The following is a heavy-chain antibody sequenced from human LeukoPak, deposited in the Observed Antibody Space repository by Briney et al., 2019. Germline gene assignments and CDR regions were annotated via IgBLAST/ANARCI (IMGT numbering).Heavy chain of an antibody. D-gene: IGHD3-3*01. V-gene: IGHV3-66*02. Sequence: GGSLRLSCAASGFTVSSNYMSWVRQAPGRGLEWVSVIYSGGSTYYADSVKGRFTISRDNSKNTLYLQMNSLRAEDTAVYYCARDSRDFWSGRIDYWGQGTLVTVSS. CDR2: IYSGGST. CDR3: ARDSRDFWSGRIDY. J-gene: IGHJ4*02. CDR1: GFTVSSNY.